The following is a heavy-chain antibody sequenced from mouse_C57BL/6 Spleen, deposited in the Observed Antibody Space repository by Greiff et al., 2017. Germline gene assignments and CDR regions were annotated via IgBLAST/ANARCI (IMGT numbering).Heavy chain of an antibody. Sequence: LEESGAELARPGASVKLSCKASGYTFTSYGISWVKQRTGQGLEWIGEIYPRSGNTYYNEKFKGKATLTADKSSSTAYMELRSLTSEDTAVYFCARGRIYYEDDVIAYGGQGTLVTVSA. V-gene: IGHV1-81*01. D-gene: IGHD2-4*01. CDR1: GYTFTSYG. CDR3: ARGRIYYEDDVIAY. J-gene: IGHJ3*01. CDR2: IYPRSGNT.